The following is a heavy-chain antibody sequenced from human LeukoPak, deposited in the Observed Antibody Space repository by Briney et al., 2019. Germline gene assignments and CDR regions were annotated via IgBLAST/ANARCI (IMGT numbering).Heavy chain of an antibody. CDR2: ISWNSGSI. CDR3: AKFASDDYGVSDAFDI. Sequence: GRSLRLSCAASGFTFDDYAMHWVRQAPGKGLEWVPGISWNSGSIGYADSVKGRFTISRDNAKNSLYLQMNSLRAEDTALYYCAKFASDDYGVSDAFDIWGQGTMVTVSS. CDR1: GFTFDDYA. J-gene: IGHJ3*02. D-gene: IGHD4-17*01. V-gene: IGHV3-9*01.